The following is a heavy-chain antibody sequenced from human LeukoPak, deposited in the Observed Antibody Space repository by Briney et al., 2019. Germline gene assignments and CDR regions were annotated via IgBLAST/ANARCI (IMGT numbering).Heavy chain of an antibody. Sequence: SETLSLTCAVYGGSFSGYYWSWIRQPPGKGLEWIGEINHSGSTNYNPSLKSRVTISVDTSKNRFSLKLSSVTAADTAVYYCAREPFWSGYYLSFDYWGQGTLVTVSS. CDR3: AREPFWSGYYLSFDY. V-gene: IGHV4-34*01. D-gene: IGHD3-3*01. J-gene: IGHJ4*02. CDR1: GGSFSGYY. CDR2: INHSGST.